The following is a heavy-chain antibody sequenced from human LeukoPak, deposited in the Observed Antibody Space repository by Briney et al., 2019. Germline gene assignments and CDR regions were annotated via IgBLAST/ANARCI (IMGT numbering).Heavy chain of an antibody. J-gene: IGHJ4*02. V-gene: IGHV3-11*01. CDR2: ISSSGSTI. D-gene: IGHD5-18*01. CDR3: ARDVLDTAMVHEADY. Sequence: GGSLRLSCAASGFTFSDYYMSWIRQAPGKGLGWVSYISSSGSTIYYADSVKGRFTISRDNAKNSLYLQMNSLRAEDTAVYYCARDVLDTAMVHEADYWGQGTLVTVSS. CDR1: GFTFSDYY.